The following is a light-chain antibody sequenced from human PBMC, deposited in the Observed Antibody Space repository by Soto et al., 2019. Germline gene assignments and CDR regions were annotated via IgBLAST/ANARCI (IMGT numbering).Light chain of an antibody. V-gene: IGKV3-15*01. CDR3: QQYDQWWT. CDR2: DAS. Sequence: EIVMTQYKTTLSVSPGEGATFSCRASQSIYTRVAWYQLKPGQAPRLLIYDASIRATGVPARFSGSGSGTEFSLTINSLQSEDFGVYFCQQYDQWWTFGQGTKVDIK. J-gene: IGKJ1*01. CDR1: QSIYTR.